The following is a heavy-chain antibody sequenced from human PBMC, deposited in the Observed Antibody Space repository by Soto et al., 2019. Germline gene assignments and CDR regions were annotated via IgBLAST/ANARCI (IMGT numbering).Heavy chain of an antibody. J-gene: IGHJ4*01. CDR1: GRSISSGDYY. D-gene: IGHD3-22*01. Sequence: PSETLSLTCTVSGRSISSGDYYWSWIRQPPGKGLEWIGYIYYSGSTYYNPSLKSRVTISVDTSKNQFSLKLSSVTAADTAVYYCARGSFYYDSSGYYLYWGHVPLVTVP. CDR3: ARGSFYYDSSGYYLY. V-gene: IGHV4-30-4*01. CDR2: IYYSGST.